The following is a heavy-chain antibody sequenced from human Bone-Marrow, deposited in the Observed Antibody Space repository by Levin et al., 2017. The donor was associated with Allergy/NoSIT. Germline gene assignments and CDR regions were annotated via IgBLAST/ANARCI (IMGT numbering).Heavy chain of an antibody. J-gene: IGHJ4*02. CDR3: AKGLFDY. CDR2: ISGRAGST. Sequence: GASVKVSCAASGFTFSTYAMHWVRQAPGKGLEWVSVISGRAGSTFYADTVKGRFTISRDNSKNTVYLQMNTLRGEDTAIYYCAKGLFDYWGQGILVTVSS. V-gene: IGHV3-23*01. CDR1: GFTFSTYA.